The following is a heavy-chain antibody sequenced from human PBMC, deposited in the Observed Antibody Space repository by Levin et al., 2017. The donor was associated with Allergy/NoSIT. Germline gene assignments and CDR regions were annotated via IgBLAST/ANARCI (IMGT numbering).Heavy chain of an antibody. Sequence: GESLKISCAASGFTFSSYGMHWVRQAPGKGLEWVAVISYDGSNKYYADSVKGRFTISRDNSKNTLYLQMNSLRAEDTAVYYCAKDRVTRVMGANHDAFDIWGQGTMVTVSS. D-gene: IGHD2-21*02. V-gene: IGHV3-30*18. CDR2: ISYDGSNK. J-gene: IGHJ3*02. CDR3: AKDRVTRVMGANHDAFDI. CDR1: GFTFSSYG.